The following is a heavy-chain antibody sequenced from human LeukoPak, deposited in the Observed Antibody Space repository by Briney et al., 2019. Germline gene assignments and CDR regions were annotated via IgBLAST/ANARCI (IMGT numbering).Heavy chain of an antibody. CDR1: GGSISSYY. CDR3: ARTATSYSYGYLGD. J-gene: IGHJ4*02. D-gene: IGHD5-18*01. Sequence: PSETLSLTCTVSGGSISSYYWGWIRQPPGKGLEWIGTIYYSGITYYSPSLKSRVTISVDTSKNQFSLKLSSVTAADTAVYYCARTATSYSYGYLGDWGQGTLVTVSS. V-gene: IGHV4-39*01. CDR2: IYYSGIT.